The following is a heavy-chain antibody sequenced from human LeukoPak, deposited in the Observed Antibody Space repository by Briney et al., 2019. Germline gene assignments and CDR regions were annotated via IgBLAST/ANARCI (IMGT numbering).Heavy chain of an antibody. D-gene: IGHD6-13*01. V-gene: IGHV4-59*08. J-gene: IGHJ4*02. CDR2: IYYIGRT. CDR1: GASISTYY. Sequence: PSETLSLTCTVSGASISTYYWSWIRQPPGKGLEWIGYIYYIGRTNYNPSLKSRVTMSVDTSKNQFSLKLSSVTAADTAVYYCASSSWYGKLDYWGQGTLVTVSS. CDR3: ASSSWYGKLDY.